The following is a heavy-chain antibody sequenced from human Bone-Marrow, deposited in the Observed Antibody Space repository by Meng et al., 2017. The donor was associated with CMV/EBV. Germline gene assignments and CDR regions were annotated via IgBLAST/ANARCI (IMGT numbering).Heavy chain of an antibody. Sequence: GGSLRLSCAASGFTFSSYWMSWVRQAPGKGLEWVATLNQDGSQKYYVDSVKGRFTVSKDNAKNSLSLQMSSLRVEDTAVYYCATDTGSHWGQGTLVTVSS. CDR1: GFTFSSYW. J-gene: IGHJ4*02. CDR3: ATDTGSH. V-gene: IGHV3-7*01. D-gene: IGHD3-10*01. CDR2: LNQDGSQK.